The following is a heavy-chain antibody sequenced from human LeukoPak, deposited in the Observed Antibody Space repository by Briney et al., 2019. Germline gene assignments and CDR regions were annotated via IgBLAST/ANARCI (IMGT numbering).Heavy chain of an antibody. CDR3: ARDQGGTYHSYYFDY. Sequence: PSETLSLTCAVYGGSFSGYYWSWIRQPPGKGLEWIGEINHSGSTYYNPSLKSRVTISVDTSKNQFSLKLSSVTAADTAVYYCARDQGGTYHSYYFDYWGQGTLVTVSS. J-gene: IGHJ4*02. CDR1: GGSFSGYY. D-gene: IGHD1-26*01. CDR2: INHSGST. V-gene: IGHV4-34*01.